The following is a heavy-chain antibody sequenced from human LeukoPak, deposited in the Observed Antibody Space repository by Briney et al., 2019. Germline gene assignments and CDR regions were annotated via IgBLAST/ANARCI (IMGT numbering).Heavy chain of an antibody. CDR3: ARAVIVVVPAAPTYWFDP. J-gene: IGHJ5*02. CDR1: GGSISSYY. CDR2: IYYSGST. V-gene: IGHV4-59*12. Sequence: SETLSLTCTVSGGSISSYYWSWIRQPPGKGLEWIGYIYYSGSTNYNPSLKSRVTISVDTSKNQFSLKLSSVTAADTAVYYCARAVIVVVPAAPTYWFDPWGQGTLVTVSS. D-gene: IGHD2-2*01.